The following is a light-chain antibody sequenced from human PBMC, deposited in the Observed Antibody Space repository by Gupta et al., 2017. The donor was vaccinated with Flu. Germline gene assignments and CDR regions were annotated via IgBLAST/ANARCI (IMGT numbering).Light chain of an antibody. V-gene: IGLV1-40*01. CDR1: NSNIGAGYD. Sequence: QSVLPQPPSVSGAPRQRVSISCTGSNSNIGAGYDVHWYQQRPGTAPKVLLYANSNRASGVPDRFSGSKSGTSASLAITGLQADDEADYYCQSYDSSLSIGVFGGGTKVTVL. CDR2: ANS. J-gene: IGLJ3*02. CDR3: QSYDSSLSIGV.